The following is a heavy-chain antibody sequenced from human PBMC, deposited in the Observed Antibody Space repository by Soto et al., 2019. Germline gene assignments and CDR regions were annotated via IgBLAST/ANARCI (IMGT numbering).Heavy chain of an antibody. CDR1: GGSISSYY. V-gene: IGHV4-59*01. D-gene: IGHD4-17*01. Sequence: SETLSLTCTVSGGSISSYYWSWIRQPPGKGLEWIGYIYYSGSTNYNPSLKSRVTISVDTSKNQFSLKLSSVTAADTAVYYCARGNDRDYGDYVDYYYYMDVWGKGTTVTVSS. J-gene: IGHJ6*03. CDR3: ARGNDRDYGDYVDYYYYMDV. CDR2: IYYSGST.